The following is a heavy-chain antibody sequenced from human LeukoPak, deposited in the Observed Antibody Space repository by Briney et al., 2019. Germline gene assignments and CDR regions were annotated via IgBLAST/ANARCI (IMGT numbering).Heavy chain of an antibody. V-gene: IGHV4-59*12. CDR1: GGSISSYY. J-gene: IGHJ6*03. CDR3: AREPYYYDSSGFRGDYYYYYMDV. D-gene: IGHD3-22*01. Sequence: SETLSLTCTVSGGSISSYYWSWIRQPPGKGLEWIGYIYYSGSTNYNPSLKSRVTISVDTSKNQFSLKLSSVTAADTAVYYCAREPYYYDSSGFRGDYYYYYMDVWGKGTTVTVSS. CDR2: IYYSGST.